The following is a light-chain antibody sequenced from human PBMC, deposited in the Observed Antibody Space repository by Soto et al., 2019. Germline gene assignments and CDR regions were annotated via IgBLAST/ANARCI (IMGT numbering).Light chain of an antibody. V-gene: IGKV3-15*01. CDR3: LQFYDWPPWT. Sequence: EIVMTQSPATLSVSPGERATLSCRASQTIYTNLAWYQQKPGQAPRLLIYGTSTRATGIPARFSGSGTGTEFTLTISNLQSEDSAVYYCLQFYDWPPWTFGQGTKVDI. J-gene: IGKJ1*01. CDR2: GTS. CDR1: QTIYTN.